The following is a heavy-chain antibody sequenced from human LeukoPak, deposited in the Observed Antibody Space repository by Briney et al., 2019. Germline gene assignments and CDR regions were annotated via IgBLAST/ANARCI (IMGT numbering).Heavy chain of an antibody. Sequence: GQSLKISCKCSGYSFTSYWIGWARHMPGKGLEWMGIFYPGDSDTRYSPSFQGQVTISADKSISTAYLQWSSLKASDTAMYYCARHAAYYYDPPGYWGQGTLVTVSS. CDR2: FYPGDSDT. D-gene: IGHD3-22*01. V-gene: IGHV5-51*01. CDR1: GYSFTSYW. J-gene: IGHJ4*02. CDR3: ARHAAYYYDPPGY.